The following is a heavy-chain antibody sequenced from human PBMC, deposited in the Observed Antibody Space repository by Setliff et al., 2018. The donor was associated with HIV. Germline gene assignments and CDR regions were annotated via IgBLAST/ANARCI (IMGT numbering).Heavy chain of an antibody. Sequence: PGESLKISCKGSGYGFSNYWLAWVRQTPGKGLEWMGIIYPGDSDTRYSPSFQGQVTFSADKSINTAYLQWGGLKASDTGIYFCARQTSRYITLSPPDYWGQGTLVTVSS. D-gene: IGHD3-9*01. J-gene: IGHJ4*02. CDR1: GYGFSNYW. CDR2: IYPGDSDT. CDR3: ARQTSRYITLSPPDY. V-gene: IGHV5-51*01.